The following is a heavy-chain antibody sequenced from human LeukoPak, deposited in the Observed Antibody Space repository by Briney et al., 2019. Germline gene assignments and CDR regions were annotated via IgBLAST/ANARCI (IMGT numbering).Heavy chain of an antibody. V-gene: IGHV4-34*01. CDR3: ARLTIAGRSDY. CDR2: INHSGST. Sequence: SETLSLTCAVYGGSFSGYYWSWIRQPPGKGLEWIGEINHSGSTNYNPSLKSRVTISVDTSKNQFSLKLSSVTAADTAVYYCARLTIAGRSDYWGQGTLVTVSP. CDR1: GGSFSGYY. J-gene: IGHJ4*02. D-gene: IGHD6-13*01.